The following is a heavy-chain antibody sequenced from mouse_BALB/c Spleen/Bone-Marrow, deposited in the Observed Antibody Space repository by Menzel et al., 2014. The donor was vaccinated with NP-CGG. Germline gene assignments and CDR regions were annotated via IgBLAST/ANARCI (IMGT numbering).Heavy chain of an antibody. Sequence: EVQLQQSGPELMKPGASVKISCKASGYSFTSYYMHWVKQSHGKSLEWIGYIDPFNGGTSYNQKFKGKATLTVDKSSSTAYMHLSSLTSEDSAVYYCARALLRPFAYGGQGTLVTVSA. CDR1: GYSFTSYY. J-gene: IGHJ3*01. V-gene: IGHV1-28*01. CDR3: ARALLRPFAY. D-gene: IGHD1-2*01. CDR2: IDPFNGGT.